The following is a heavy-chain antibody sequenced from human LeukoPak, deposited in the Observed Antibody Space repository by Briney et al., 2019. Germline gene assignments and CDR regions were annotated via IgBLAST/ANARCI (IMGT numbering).Heavy chain of an antibody. CDR2: ISAYNGNT. CDR1: GYTFTSYG. CDR3: ARVQRELRYFDWLPFPYYMDV. V-gene: IGHV1-18*01. J-gene: IGHJ6*03. Sequence: ASVKVSCKASGYTFTSYGISWVRQDPGQGLEWMGWISAYNGNTNYARKLQGRVTMTTDTSKSTAYMELRSLRSDDTAVYYCARVQRELRYFDWLPFPYYMDVWGKGTTVTVSS. D-gene: IGHD3-9*01.